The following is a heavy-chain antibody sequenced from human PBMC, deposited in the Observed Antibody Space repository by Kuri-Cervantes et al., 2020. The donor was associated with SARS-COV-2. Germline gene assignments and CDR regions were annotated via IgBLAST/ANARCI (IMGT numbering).Heavy chain of an antibody. CDR2: ISSSGSTI. CDR1: GFTFSSYS. D-gene: IGHD3-22*01. CDR3: AKEPPYDSSGYYPY. J-gene: IGHJ4*02. V-gene: IGHV3-48*04. Sequence: GESLKISCAASGFTFSSYSMNWVRQAPGKGLEWVSYISSSGSTIYYADSVKGRFTISRDNAKNSLYLQMNSLRAEDTAVYYCAKEPPYDSSGYYPYWGQGTLVTVSS.